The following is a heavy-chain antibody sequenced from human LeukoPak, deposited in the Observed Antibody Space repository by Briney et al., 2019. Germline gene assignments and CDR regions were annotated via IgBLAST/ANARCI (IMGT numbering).Heavy chain of an antibody. J-gene: IGHJ4*02. Sequence: GGSLRLSCAASGFTFSSYSMNWVRQAPGKGLEWVSSISSSSSYIYYADSVEGRFTISRDNAKNSLYLQMNSLRAEDTAVCYCARAYTGYDYVWGSYRPPPFDYWGQGTLVTVSS. CDR2: ISSSSSYI. D-gene: IGHD3-16*02. CDR1: GFTFSSYS. V-gene: IGHV3-21*01. CDR3: ARAYTGYDYVWGSYRPPPFDY.